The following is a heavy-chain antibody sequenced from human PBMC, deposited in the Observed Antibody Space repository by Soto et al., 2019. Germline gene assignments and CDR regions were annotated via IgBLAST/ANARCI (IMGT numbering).Heavy chain of an antibody. D-gene: IGHD3-10*01. CDR2: IYPVDSDT. CDR1: GYSFTSCW. Sequence: GESLKISCKCSGYSFTSCWSFFVRQMPGKGLEWMGIIYPVDSDTRYSPSLQGQVTISADKSISTAYLQWSSLKASDNAMYYCARGRRYYGSGSIDPWGQGTLLT. V-gene: IGHV5-51*01. J-gene: IGHJ5*02. CDR3: ARGRRYYGSGSIDP.